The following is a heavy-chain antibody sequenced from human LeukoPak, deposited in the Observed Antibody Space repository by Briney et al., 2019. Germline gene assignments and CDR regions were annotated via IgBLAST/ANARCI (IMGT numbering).Heavy chain of an antibody. CDR1: GFTFNTYG. Sequence: GGSLRLSCAASGFTFNTYGMHWVRQAPGKGLVWVSRITADGGGTDYADSVKGRFTISRANAKNTLYLQMNSLRVEDTAAYYCARASLVVPAANDYWGQGTLVTVSS. J-gene: IGHJ4*02. CDR3: ARASLVVPAANDY. V-gene: IGHV3-74*01. D-gene: IGHD2-2*01. CDR2: ITADGGGT.